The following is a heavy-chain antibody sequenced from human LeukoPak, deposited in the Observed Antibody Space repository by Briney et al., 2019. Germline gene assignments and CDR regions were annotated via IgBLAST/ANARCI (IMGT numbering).Heavy chain of an antibody. CDR2: IKQDGSEK. Sequence: GGSLRLSCAASGFTFSNYWMSWVRQAPGKGLEWVANIKQDGSEKYYVDSVKGRSTIFRDNAKNSLYLQMNSLRAEDTALYYCARYRGGNWFDPWGQGTLVTVSS. CDR3: ARYRGGNWFDP. J-gene: IGHJ5*02. D-gene: IGHD1-26*01. CDR1: GFTFSNYW. V-gene: IGHV3-7*01.